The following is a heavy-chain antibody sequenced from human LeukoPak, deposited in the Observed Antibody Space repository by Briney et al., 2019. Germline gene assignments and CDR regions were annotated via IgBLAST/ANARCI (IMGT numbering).Heavy chain of an antibody. J-gene: IGHJ6*02. CDR2: IIPIFGIA. CDR3: ARGLGYCSSTSCSTKYGMDV. CDR1: GGTFSSYA. V-gene: IGHV1-69*04. Sequence: SVKVSCKASGGTFSSYAISWVRQAPGQGLEWMGRIIPIFGIANYAQKFQGRVTITADKSTSTAYMELSSLRSEDTAVYYCARGLGYCSSTSCSTKYGMDVWGQGTTVTVSS. D-gene: IGHD2-2*02.